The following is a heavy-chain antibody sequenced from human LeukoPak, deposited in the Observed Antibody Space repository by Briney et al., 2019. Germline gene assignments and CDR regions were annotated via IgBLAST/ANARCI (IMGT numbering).Heavy chain of an antibody. CDR2: INPNSGGT. CDR1: GYTFTGYY. D-gene: IGHD3-3*01. Sequence: GASVKVSCKASGYTFTGYYMHWVRQAPGQGLEWMGRINPNSGGTNYAQKFQGRVTMTRDTSISTAYMELSRLRSDDTAVYYCARETILGVVIPFDYWGQGTLVTVSS. V-gene: IGHV1-2*06. CDR3: ARETILGVVIPFDY. J-gene: IGHJ4*02.